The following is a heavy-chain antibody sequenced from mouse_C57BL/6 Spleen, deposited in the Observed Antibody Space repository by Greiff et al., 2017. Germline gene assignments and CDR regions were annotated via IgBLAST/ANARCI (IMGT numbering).Heavy chain of an antibody. Sequence: EVQLVASGGGLVKPGGSLKLSCAASGFTFSSYAMSWVRQTPEKRLEWVATISDGGSYTYYPANVKGRFTISRDNAKNNLYLQMSHLKSEDTAMYYCASGVTKAWFAYWGQGTLVTVSA. D-gene: IGHD2-2*01. CDR2: ISDGGSYT. CDR3: ASGVTKAWFAY. J-gene: IGHJ3*01. CDR1: GFTFSSYA. V-gene: IGHV5-4*01.